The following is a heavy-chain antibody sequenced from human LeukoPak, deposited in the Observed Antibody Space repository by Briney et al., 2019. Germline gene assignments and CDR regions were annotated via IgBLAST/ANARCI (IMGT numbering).Heavy chain of an antibody. J-gene: IGHJ6*02. CDR3: AREGTATVPYGMDV. V-gene: IGHV4-59*01. D-gene: IGHD5-18*01. CDR2: IYHSGST. CDR1: GGSISSYY. Sequence: SETLSLTCTVSGGSISSYYWSWTRQPPGKGLEWIGYIYHSGSTNYNPSLKSRVTISVDTSKNQFSLKLSSVTAADTAVYYCAREGTATVPYGMDVWGQGTTVTVSS.